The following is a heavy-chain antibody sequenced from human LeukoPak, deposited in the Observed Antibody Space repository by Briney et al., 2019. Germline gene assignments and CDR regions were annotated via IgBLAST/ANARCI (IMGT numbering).Heavy chain of an antibody. CDR3: ARMGDYYDSSGYYYIGFDY. J-gene: IGHJ4*02. Sequence: GGSLRLSCAASGFTFSSYSMNWVRQAPGKGLEWVSSISSSSSYIYYADSVKGRFTTSRDNAKNSLYLQMNSLRAEDTAVYYCARMGDYYDSSGYYYIGFDYWGQGTLVTVSS. D-gene: IGHD3-22*01. V-gene: IGHV3-21*01. CDR2: ISSSSSYI. CDR1: GFTFSSYS.